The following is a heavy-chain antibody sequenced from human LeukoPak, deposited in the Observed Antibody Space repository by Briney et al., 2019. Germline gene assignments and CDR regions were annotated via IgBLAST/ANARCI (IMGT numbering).Heavy chain of an antibody. Sequence: SETLSLTCTVSGGSISSYYWSWIRQPAGKGLEWIGRIYTSGSTNYNPSLKSRVTMSVDTSKNQFSLKLSSVTAADTAVYYCARLPGPYSSSSLYFQHWGQGTLVTVSS. V-gene: IGHV4-4*07. CDR3: ARLPGPYSSSSLYFQH. J-gene: IGHJ1*01. D-gene: IGHD6-6*01. CDR2: IYTSGST. CDR1: GGSISSYY.